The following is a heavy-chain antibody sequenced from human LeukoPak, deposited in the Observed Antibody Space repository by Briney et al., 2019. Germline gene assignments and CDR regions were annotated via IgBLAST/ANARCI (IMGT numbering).Heavy chain of an antibody. CDR2: INPNSGGT. J-gene: IGHJ4*02. Sequence: ASVKVSCKASGYTFTGYYMHWVRRAPGQGLEWMGWINPNSGGTNYAQKFQGRVTMTRDTSISTAYMELSRLRSDDTAVYYCARDHGETYYDILTGYYSPGSFDYWGQGTLVTVSS. V-gene: IGHV1-2*02. CDR3: ARDHGETYYDILTGYYSPGSFDY. CDR1: GYTFTGYY. D-gene: IGHD3-9*01.